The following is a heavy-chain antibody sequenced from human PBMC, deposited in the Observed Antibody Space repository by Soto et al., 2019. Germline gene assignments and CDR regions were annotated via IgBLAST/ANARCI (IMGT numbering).Heavy chain of an antibody. CDR2: IYPGDSDT. J-gene: IGHJ6*02. CDR1: GYSFTSYW. V-gene: IGHV5-51*01. CDR3: ARQVYDSSCYAPLYYGMDV. Sequence: PGESLKISCKGSGYSFTSYWIGWVRQMPGKGLEWMGIIYPGDSDTGYSPSFQGQVTISADKSISTAYLQWSSLKASDTAMYYCARQVYDSSCYAPLYYGMDVWGQGTTVTVSS. D-gene: IGHD3-22*01.